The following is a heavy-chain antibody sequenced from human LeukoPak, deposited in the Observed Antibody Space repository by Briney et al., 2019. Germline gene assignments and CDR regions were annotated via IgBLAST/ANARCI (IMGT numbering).Heavy chain of an antibody. D-gene: IGHD5-24*01. CDR2: INSDGRST. Sequence: PGGSLRLSCAASGFTFSNYGMHWVRQAPGKGLVWVSRINSDGRSTRYADSVKGRFTISRDNAKNSLYLQMNSLRAEDTAVYYCARGEDGYNQGFDYWGQGTLVTVSS. V-gene: IGHV3-74*01. J-gene: IGHJ4*02. CDR1: GFTFSNYG. CDR3: ARGEDGYNQGFDY.